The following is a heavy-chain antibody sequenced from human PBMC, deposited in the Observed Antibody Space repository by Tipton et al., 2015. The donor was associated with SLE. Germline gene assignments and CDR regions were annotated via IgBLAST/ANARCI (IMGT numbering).Heavy chain of an antibody. CDR3: AREAGLSSRSYYHGYMDV. Sequence: TLSLTCTVSGGSVSSGSQYWSWIRQSAGKGLEWIGRIYTRGSTNYNPSLMSRVAISLDTSKNQFSLKLGSVTAADTAVYYCAREAGLSSRSYYHGYMDVWGKGTTVTISS. J-gene: IGHJ6*03. D-gene: IGHD6-13*01. CDR2: IYTRGST. CDR1: GGSVSSGSQY. V-gene: IGHV4-61*02.